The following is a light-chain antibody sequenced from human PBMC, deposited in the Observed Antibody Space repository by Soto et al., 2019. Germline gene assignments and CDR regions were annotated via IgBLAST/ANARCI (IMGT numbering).Light chain of an antibody. CDR1: SSDVGSYER. J-gene: IGLJ3*02. CDR2: EVN. Sequence: QSALTQPASVSGSPGQSITISCTGTSSDVGSYERVSWYQQRPGKAPTLMIYEVNKRPSGISNRFSGSKSANTASLTISGLQAEDEGDYYCCSSVGGPNWVFGGGTKLTV. CDR3: CSSVGGPNWV. V-gene: IGLV2-23*02.